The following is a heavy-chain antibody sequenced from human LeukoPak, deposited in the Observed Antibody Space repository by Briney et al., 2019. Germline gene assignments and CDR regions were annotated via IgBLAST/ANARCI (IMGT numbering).Heavy chain of an antibody. CDR2: IRSKIYGGTA. CDR3: TRDQTPYY. J-gene: IGHJ4*02. Sequence: GGSLRLSCTASGFTFGDYAMTWVRQAPGKGLEWVGFIRSKIYGGTAEYAASVQGRFTISRDGSKGIAYLQMNSLKTEDTAVYYCTRDQTPYYWGQGTLVTVSS. CDR1: GFTFGDYA. V-gene: IGHV3-49*04.